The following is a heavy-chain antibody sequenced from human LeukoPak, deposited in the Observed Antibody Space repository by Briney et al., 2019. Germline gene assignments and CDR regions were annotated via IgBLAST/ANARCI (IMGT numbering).Heavy chain of an antibody. CDR1: GFTFSSYW. J-gene: IGHJ4*02. CDR2: INSDGSST. D-gene: IGHD2-2*02. V-gene: IGHV3-74*01. Sequence: GGSLRLSCEASGFTFSSYWMHWVRQAPGKGLVWVSRINSDGSSTSYADSVKGRFTISRDNSKNTLYLQMNSLRAEDTAVYYCARARYISEDIVVVPAAIDPIYYFDYWGQGTLVTVSS. CDR3: ARARYISEDIVVVPAAIDPIYYFDY.